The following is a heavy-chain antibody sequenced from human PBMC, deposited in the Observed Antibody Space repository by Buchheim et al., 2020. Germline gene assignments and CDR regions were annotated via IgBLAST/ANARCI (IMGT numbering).Heavy chain of an antibody. J-gene: IGHJ4*02. V-gene: IGHV4-34*01. CDR2: INHSGST. CDR1: GGSFSGYY. D-gene: IGHD6-19*01. CDR3: ARVTGYSSGWYGS. Sequence: QVQLQESGPGLVKPSETLSLTCAVYGGSFSGYYWSWIRQPPGKGLEWIGEINHSGSTNYNPSLKSRVTISVDTSKNQFSLKLSSVTAADTAVYYCARVTGYSSGWYGSWGQGTL.